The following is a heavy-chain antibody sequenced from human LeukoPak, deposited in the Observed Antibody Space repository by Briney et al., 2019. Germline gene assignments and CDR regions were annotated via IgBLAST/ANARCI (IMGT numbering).Heavy chain of an antibody. CDR2: IKQDGSEK. CDR1: GFTFSDYW. D-gene: IGHD5-18*01. Sequence: GGSLRLSCAASGFTFSDYWMSWVRQAPGKGLEWVANIKQDGSEKYYVDSVKGRFTISRDNAKNSLYLQMNSLRAEDTAVYYCAAGAMAFIDYWGQGTLVTVSS. CDR3: AAGAMAFIDY. J-gene: IGHJ4*02. V-gene: IGHV3-7*01.